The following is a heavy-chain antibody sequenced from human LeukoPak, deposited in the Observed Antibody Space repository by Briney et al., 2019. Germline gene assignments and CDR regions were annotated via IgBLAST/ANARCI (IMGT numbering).Heavy chain of an antibody. D-gene: IGHD2-2*01. Sequence: PGRSLRLSCAASGFTFSSYAMHWVRQAPGKGLEWVAVISYDGSNKYYADSVKGRFTISRDNSKNTLYLQMNSLRAEDAAVYYCARVGRLCSSTSCSAGAIDYWGQGTLVTVSS. CDR3: ARVGRLCSSTSCSAGAIDY. CDR2: ISYDGSNK. V-gene: IGHV3-30-3*01. J-gene: IGHJ4*02. CDR1: GFTFSSYA.